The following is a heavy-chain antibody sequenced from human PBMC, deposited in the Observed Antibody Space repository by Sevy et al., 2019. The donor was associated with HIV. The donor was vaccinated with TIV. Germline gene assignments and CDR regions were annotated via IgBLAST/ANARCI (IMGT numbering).Heavy chain of an antibody. J-gene: IGHJ4*02. V-gene: IGHV3-23*01. CDR2: ISGSGGST. CDR3: AKDTTYYDILTGYYKFGEVDY. CDR1: GFTFSSYA. D-gene: IGHD3-9*01. Sequence: GGSLRLSCAAFGFTFSSYAMSWVRQAPGKGLEWVSAISGSGGSTYDADSVKGRFTISRDNSKNTLYLQMNSLRAEDTAVYYCAKDTTYYDILTGYYKFGEVDYWGQGTLVTVSS.